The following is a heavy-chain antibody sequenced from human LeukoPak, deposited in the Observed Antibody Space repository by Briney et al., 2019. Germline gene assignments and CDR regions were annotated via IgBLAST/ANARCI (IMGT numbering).Heavy chain of an antibody. Sequence: SETLSLTCTVSGGAISSYYWSWIRQPPGKGLEGMGYIYYGGSTYYNPSLRSRVTISVDTSKNQFSLKLSSVTAADTAVYYCARSSEGRYYYDSSGFSYYYYYMDVWGKGTTVTISS. J-gene: IGHJ6*03. CDR2: IYYGGST. CDR1: GGAISSYY. V-gene: IGHV4-59*13. D-gene: IGHD3-22*01. CDR3: ARSSEGRYYYDSSGFSYYYYYMDV.